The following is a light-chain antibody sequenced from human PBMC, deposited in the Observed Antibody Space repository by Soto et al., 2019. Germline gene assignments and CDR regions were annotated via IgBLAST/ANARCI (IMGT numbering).Light chain of an antibody. CDR3: CSYAGSYGV. J-gene: IGLJ1*01. CDR1: SSDVGGYNY. CDR2: DVS. Sequence: QSVLTQPRSVSGSPGQSVTISCTGTSSDVGGYNYVSWYQQHPGKAPKLMLYDVSTRPSGVPDRFSGSKSGKTASLTISGLQAEDEADYYCCSYAGSYGVFGTGTKLTVL. V-gene: IGLV2-11*01.